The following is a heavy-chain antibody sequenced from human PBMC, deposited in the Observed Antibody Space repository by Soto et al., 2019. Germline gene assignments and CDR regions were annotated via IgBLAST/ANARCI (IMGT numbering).Heavy chain of an antibody. J-gene: IGHJ4*02. CDR1: GFTFSDYS. V-gene: IGHV3-21*01. Sequence: GGSLRLSCAVSGFTFSDYSMNWVRQAPGRGLEWISYINKSSTDIHYVDSVKGRFTISRDNTKNSVYLQMNSLRADDTAVYYCCRGSGSFDSWGQGTLVTVSS. CDR3: CRGSGSFDS. CDR2: INKSSTDI.